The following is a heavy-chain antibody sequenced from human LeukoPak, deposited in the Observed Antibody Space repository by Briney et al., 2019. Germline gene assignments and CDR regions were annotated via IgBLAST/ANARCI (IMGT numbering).Heavy chain of an antibody. CDR1: GYTFTSYD. V-gene: IGHV1-8*01. Sequence: ASVKVSCKASGYTFTSYDINWVRQATGQGLEWMGWMNPNSGNTGYAQKFQGRVTMTRNTSISTAYMELSSLRSEDTAVYYCARGRFSGIAAAGRRCWFDPWGQGTLVTVSS. CDR2: MNPNSGNT. D-gene: IGHD6-13*01. J-gene: IGHJ5*02. CDR3: ARGRFSGIAAAGRRCWFDP.